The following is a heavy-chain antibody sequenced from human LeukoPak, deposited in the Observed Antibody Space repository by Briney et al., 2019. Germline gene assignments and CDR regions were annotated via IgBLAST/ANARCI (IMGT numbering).Heavy chain of an antibody. CDR3: AGGRGATSGYYYYYDYMDV. D-gene: IGHD1-26*01. CDR2: FYYRGST. J-gene: IGHJ6*03. V-gene: IGHV4-39*01. CDR1: GGSISSSSYY. Sequence: KPSETLSLTCTVPGGSISSSSYYWGWIRQPPGKGLEWIGIFYYRGSTYYSTSLKSRVTISVDTSKSQFSLKLSSATAADTAVYYCAGGRGATSGYYYYYDYMDVWGKGTTVTVSS.